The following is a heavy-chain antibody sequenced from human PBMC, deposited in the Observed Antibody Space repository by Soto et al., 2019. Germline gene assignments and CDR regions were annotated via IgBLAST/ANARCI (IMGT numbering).Heavy chain of an antibody. Sequence: WASVKVSCKASGYTFTSYGISWVRQAPGQGLEWMGWISAYNGNTNYAQKLQGRVTMTTDTSTSTAYMELRSLRSDDTAVYYCARDRNPYSSSWYGENWFDPWGQGTLVTVSS. D-gene: IGHD6-13*01. CDR2: ISAYNGNT. J-gene: IGHJ5*02. V-gene: IGHV1-18*01. CDR3: ARDRNPYSSSWYGENWFDP. CDR1: GYTFTSYG.